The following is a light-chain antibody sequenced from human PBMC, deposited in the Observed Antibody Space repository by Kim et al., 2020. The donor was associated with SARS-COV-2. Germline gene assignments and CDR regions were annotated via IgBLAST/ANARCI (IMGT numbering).Light chain of an antibody. CDR3: QHET. Sequence: IQLTQSPSSLSASVGDRVTITCRASQGISSYLAWYQQKPGKAPKLLIYAASTLQSGVPSRFSGSGSGTDFTLTISSLQPEDFATYYCQHETFGQGTKVDIK. V-gene: IGKV1-9*01. CDR1: QGISSY. CDR2: AAS. J-gene: IGKJ1*01.